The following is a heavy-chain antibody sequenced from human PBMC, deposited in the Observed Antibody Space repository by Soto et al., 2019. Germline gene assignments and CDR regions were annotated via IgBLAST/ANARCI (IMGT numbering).Heavy chain of an antibody. CDR2: IYYSGST. CDR3: ARARYFDWSTYYFDY. V-gene: IGHV4-61*01. CDR1: GGSVSSGSYY. D-gene: IGHD3-9*01. Sequence: PSETLSLTCTVSGGSVSSGSYYWSWIRQPPGKGLEWIGYIYYSGSTNYNPSLKSRVTISVDTSKNQFSLKLSSVTAADTAVYYCARARYFDWSTYYFDYWGQGTLVTVS. J-gene: IGHJ4*02.